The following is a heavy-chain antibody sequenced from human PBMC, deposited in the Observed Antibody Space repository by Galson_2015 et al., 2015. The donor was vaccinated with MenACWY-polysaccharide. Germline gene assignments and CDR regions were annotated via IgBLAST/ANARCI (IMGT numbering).Heavy chain of an antibody. V-gene: IGHV3-11*04. D-gene: IGHD5-12*01. J-gene: IGHJ3*02. CDR1: GFTFSDSY. CDR2: INRSSSTI. CDR3: AREEIVDAFDI. Sequence: SLRLSCAASGFTFSDSYMSWIRQAPGKGLEWVSYINRSSSTIHYADSVKGRFTISRDNSKNSLYLQMNSLRAEDTAVYYCAREEIVDAFDIWGQGTMVTVSS.